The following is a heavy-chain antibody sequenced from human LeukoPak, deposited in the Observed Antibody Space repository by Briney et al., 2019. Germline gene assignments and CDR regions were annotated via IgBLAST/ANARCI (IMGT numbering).Heavy chain of an antibody. Sequence: PSETLSLTCTVSGRSLSNYYSSWLRQPPGEGLEWIGYIYYSGSTNYNPSLKSRVTISVDTSKKQFSLKLSSVTPADSAVYYCVYESASDHWFFKLWGHGTLVTVSS. CDR1: GRSLSNYY. D-gene: IGHD2-8*01. CDR2: IYYSGST. J-gene: IGHJ2*01. V-gene: IGHV4-59*01. CDR3: VYESASDHWFFKL.